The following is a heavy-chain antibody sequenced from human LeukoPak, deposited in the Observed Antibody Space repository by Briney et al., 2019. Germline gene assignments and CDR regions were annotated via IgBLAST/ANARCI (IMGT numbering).Heavy chain of an antibody. Sequence: GESLKISCEGSGYSFSNYWIGWVRQMPGKGLEWMGIIYPGDSDTRYSPSFQGQVTISVDKSISTAYLQWGSLKASDTAMYYCARRWGTGELDLWDRGTLVTVSS. CDR1: GYSFSNYW. D-gene: IGHD3-16*01. V-gene: IGHV5-51*01. CDR2: IYPGDSDT. CDR3: ARRWGTGELDL. J-gene: IGHJ2*01.